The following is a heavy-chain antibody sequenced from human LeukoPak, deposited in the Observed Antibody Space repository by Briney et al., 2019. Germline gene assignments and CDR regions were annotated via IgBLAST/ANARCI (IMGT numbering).Heavy chain of an antibody. CDR2: ISYDGSNK. CDR3: ARGGYGSGSYDYYFYGMDV. Sequence: GGSLRLSCAASGVTFRTFAMHWVRQAPGKGLEWVAVISYDGSNKYWADSVQGRFTISRDNSKNTVYLQMNRLRPEDTAVYYCARGGYGSGSYDYYFYGMDVWGRGTTVTVSS. J-gene: IGHJ6*02. D-gene: IGHD3-10*01. V-gene: IGHV3-30*14. CDR1: GVTFRTFA.